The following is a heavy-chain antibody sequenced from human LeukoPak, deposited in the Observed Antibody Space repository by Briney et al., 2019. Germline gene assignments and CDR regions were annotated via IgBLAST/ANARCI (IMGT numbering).Heavy chain of an antibody. J-gene: IGHJ3*02. D-gene: IGHD2-2*02. V-gene: IGHV1-69*17. CDR2: MTPTSGIG. CDR3: AVVGVPAAILYAFDI. CDR1: RGSFTSKD. Sequence: GSAVKVSCKASRGSFTSKDITWVRQAPGQGREWVGGMTPTSGIGNTAQKFQGRVTLTRDTFTRTVYMDLSSLGSQDTGVYYCAVVGVPAAILYAFDIWGQGTMVTVSS.